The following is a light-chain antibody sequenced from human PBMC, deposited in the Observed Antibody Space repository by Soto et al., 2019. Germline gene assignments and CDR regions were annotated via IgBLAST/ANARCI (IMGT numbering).Light chain of an antibody. CDR3: LQYNNWWT. V-gene: IGKV3-15*01. CDR1: QYIGSN. CDR2: GES. Sequence: EIVMTQSPATLAVSPGERATLSCRASQYIGSNLAWYQQKPGQAPRLLIYGESTRATGIPARFSGSGSGTEFTLTISSLQSEDFAVYYCLQYNNWWTFGQGTKVDIK. J-gene: IGKJ1*01.